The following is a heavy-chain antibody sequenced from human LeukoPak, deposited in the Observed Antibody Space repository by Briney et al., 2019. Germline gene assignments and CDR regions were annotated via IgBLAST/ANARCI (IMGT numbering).Heavy chain of an antibody. CDR2: IKSKTDGGTT. CDR3: TTDLGVPAARGWFDP. V-gene: IGHV3-15*01. Sequence: GGSLRLSCAASGFTFSNAWMSWVRQAPGKGLEWVGRIKSKTDGGTTDYAAPVKGRFTIPRDDSKNTLYLQMNSLKTEDTAVYYCTTDLGVPAARGWFDPWGQGTLVTVSS. D-gene: IGHD2-2*01. J-gene: IGHJ5*02. CDR1: GFTFSNAW.